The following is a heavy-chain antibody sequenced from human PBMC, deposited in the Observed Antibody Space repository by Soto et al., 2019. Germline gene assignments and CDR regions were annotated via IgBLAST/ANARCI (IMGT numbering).Heavy chain of an antibody. CDR1: GYTFTSYG. CDR2: ISAYNGNT. D-gene: IGHD2-2*01. J-gene: IGHJ3*02. Sequence: QVQLVQSGAEVKKPGASVKVSCKASGYTFTSYGISWVRQAPGQGLVWMGWISAYNGNTNYAQKLQGRVTMTPDTSTSTAYMELRSLRSDDTAVYYCARDPDIVLVPAVSRGAFDIWGQGTMVTVSS. V-gene: IGHV1-18*01. CDR3: ARDPDIVLVPAVSRGAFDI.